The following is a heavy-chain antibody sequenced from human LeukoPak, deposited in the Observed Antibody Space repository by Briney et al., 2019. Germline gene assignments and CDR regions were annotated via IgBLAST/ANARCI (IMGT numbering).Heavy chain of an antibody. D-gene: IGHD2-2*02. CDR2: SSSSGSTI. J-gene: IGHJ4*02. Sequence: GGSLRLSCAASGFTFSGFEMNWVRQAPGKGLEWVSYSSSSGSTIYYADSVKGRFTVSRDNAKNSLYLQMNSLRAEDTAVYYCARDPGHCSSTSCYKFFDYWGQGTLVTVSS. CDR1: GFTFSGFE. V-gene: IGHV3-48*03. CDR3: ARDPGHCSSTSCYKFFDY.